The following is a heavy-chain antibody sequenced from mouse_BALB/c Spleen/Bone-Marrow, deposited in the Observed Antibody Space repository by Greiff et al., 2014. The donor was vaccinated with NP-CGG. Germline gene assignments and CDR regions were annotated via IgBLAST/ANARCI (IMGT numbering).Heavy chain of an antibody. J-gene: IGHJ2*01. CDR1: GYPFSSYW. V-gene: IGHV1-80*01. CDR3: ARKYGDY. D-gene: IGHD2-10*02. Sequence: VQLQQSGAELVRPGSSVKISCKASGYPFSSYWMNWVKQRPGQGLEWIGQIYPGDGETIYNGKFKGNATLTADKSSSTAYMQLISLTSEDSAVCFCARKYGDYWGQGTTLTVSS. CDR2: IYPGDGET.